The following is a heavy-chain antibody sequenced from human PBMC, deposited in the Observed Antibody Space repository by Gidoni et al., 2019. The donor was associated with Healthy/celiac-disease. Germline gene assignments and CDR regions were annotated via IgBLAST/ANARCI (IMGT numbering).Heavy chain of an antibody. CDR1: GGSISSSSYN. V-gene: IGHV4-39*07. Sequence: QLQLQESGPGLVKPSETLSLTCTVAGGSISSSSYNWGWIRQPPGKGLEWIGSIYYRGSTYYNPSLQSRVTISVDTSKNQFSLKLSSVTAADTAVYYCARAPINNDILTGYYNDAFDIWGQGTMVTVSS. D-gene: IGHD3-9*01. CDR3: ARAPINNDILTGYYNDAFDI. CDR2: IYYRGST. J-gene: IGHJ3*02.